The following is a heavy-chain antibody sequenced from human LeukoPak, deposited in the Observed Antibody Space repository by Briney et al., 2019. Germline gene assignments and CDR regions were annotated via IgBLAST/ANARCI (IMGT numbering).Heavy chain of an antibody. V-gene: IGHV4-31*03. CDR1: GGSISSGGYY. J-gene: IGHJ4*02. CDR3: ARDRGWGLDY. CDR2: IYYSGST. D-gene: IGHD2-21*02. Sequence: SETLSLTCTVSGGSISSGGYYWSWIRQHPGKGLEWIGYIYYSGSTYYNPSLKSRVTISVDTSKNQFSLKLSSVTAADTAVYYCARDRGWGLDYWGQGTLVTVSS.